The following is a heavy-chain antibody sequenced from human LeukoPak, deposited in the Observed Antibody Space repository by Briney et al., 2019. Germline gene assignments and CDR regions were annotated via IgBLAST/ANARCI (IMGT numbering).Heavy chain of an antibody. Sequence: SETLSLTCTVSGDSISSSYYYWGWIRQPPGRGLEWIGSMFYSGSTNYNPSLKSRVTMSVDTSKNQFSLKVSSVTAADTAVYYCARVFDSGSQAYFYYMDVWGKGTTVTISS. D-gene: IGHD3-10*01. J-gene: IGHJ6*03. CDR2: MFYSGST. CDR1: GDSISSSYYY. CDR3: ARVFDSGSQAYFYYMDV. V-gene: IGHV4-39*07.